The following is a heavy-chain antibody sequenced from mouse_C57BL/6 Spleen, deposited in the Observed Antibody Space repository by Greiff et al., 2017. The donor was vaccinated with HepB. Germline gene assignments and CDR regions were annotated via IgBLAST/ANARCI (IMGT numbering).Heavy chain of an antibody. Sequence: QVQLQQPGAELVMPGASVKLSCKASGYTFTSYWMHWVKQRPGQGLGWIGEIDPSDSYTNYNQKFKGKSTLTVDKSSSTAYMQLSSLTSEDSAVYYCARRQLRPPYYFDYWGQGTTLTVSS. CDR3: ARRQLRPPYYFDY. CDR2: IDPSDSYT. CDR1: GYTFTSYW. V-gene: IGHV1-69*01. D-gene: IGHD3-2*02. J-gene: IGHJ2*01.